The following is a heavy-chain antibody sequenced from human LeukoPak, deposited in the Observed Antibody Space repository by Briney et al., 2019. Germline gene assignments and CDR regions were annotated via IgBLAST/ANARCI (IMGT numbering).Heavy chain of an antibody. CDR1: GGSFRGYF. Sequence: LGTLSPTRAGYGGSFRGYFLGWVRQPPGKGLEGIWEINHSGSTNYNPSLKSRVTISVDTSKNQFSLKLSSVTAADTAVYYCARGDSSGWSNYFDYWGQGTLVTVSS. J-gene: IGHJ4*02. CDR3: ARGDSSGWSNYFDY. CDR2: INHSGST. V-gene: IGHV4-34*01. D-gene: IGHD6-19*01.